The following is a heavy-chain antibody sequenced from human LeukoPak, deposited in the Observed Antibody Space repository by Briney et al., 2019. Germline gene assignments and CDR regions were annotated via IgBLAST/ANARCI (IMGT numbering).Heavy chain of an antibody. V-gene: IGHV1-2*02. J-gene: IGHJ5*02. D-gene: IGHD2-2*01. CDR1: GYTFTGYY. CDR2: INPNSGGT. Sequence: ASVKVSCKASGYTFTGYYMHWVRQAPGQGLEWMGWINPNSGGTNYAQKFQGRVTMTRDTSISTAYMELSRLRSDDTAVYYCARDGDWYQLLWWFDPWGQGTLVTVSS. CDR3: ARDGDWYQLLWWFDP.